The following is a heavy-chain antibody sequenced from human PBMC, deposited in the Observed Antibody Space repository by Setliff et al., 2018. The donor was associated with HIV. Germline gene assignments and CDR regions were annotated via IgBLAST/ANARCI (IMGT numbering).Heavy chain of an antibody. V-gene: IGHV3-23*01. CDR2: ISGSGIST. D-gene: IGHD2-15*01. Sequence: PGGSLRLSCAASGFTFRSYAMSWVRQAPGKGLEWVSLISGSGISTHYAYSVKGRFSMSRDNSKNTLSLQMNSLRAEDTAVYYCAKDGISGGAYPPYYFDYWGHGTLVTVSS. J-gene: IGHJ4*01. CDR3: AKDGISGGAYPPYYFDY. CDR1: GFTFRSYA.